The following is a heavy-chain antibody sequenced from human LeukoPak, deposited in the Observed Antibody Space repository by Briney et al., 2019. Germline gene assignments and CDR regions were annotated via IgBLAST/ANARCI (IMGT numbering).Heavy chain of an antibody. V-gene: IGHV3-23*01. CDR3: AKDRVPGYSYGYYYFDY. D-gene: IGHD5-18*01. J-gene: IGHJ4*02. Sequence: GGSLRLSCAASGFTFSSYAMSWVCQAPGKGLEWVSAISGSGGSTYYADSVKGRFTISRDNSKNTLYLQINSLRAEDTAVYYCAKDRVPGYSYGYYYFDYWGQGTLVTVSS. CDR2: ISGSGGST. CDR1: GFTFSSYA.